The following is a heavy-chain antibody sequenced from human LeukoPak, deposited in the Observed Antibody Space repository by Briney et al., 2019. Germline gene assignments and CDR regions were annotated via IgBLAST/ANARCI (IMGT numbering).Heavy chain of an antibody. CDR3: ARDPPRYFDWLLREDRGGVRFDH. V-gene: IGHV1-2*02. Sequence: ASVKVSCKASGYTFTGYYMHWVRQAPGQGLEWMGWINPNSGDTNYAQKFQGRVTMTRDTSISTTYMELSRLRSDDTAVYYCARDPPRYFDWLLREDRGGVRFDHWGQGTLVTVSS. J-gene: IGHJ4*02. D-gene: IGHD3-9*01. CDR2: INPNSGDT. CDR1: GYTFTGYY.